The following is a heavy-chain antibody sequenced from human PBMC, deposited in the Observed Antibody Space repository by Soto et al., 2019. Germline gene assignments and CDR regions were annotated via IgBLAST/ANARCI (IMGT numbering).Heavy chain of an antibody. V-gene: IGHV3-23*01. CDR2: ISGSGDST. CDR1: GFTFSNYA. D-gene: IGHD2-15*01. Sequence: EVQLLESGGGLVQPGGSLRLSCTASGFTFSNYAMSWVRQAPGKGLEWVSTISGSGDSTNYADSVKGQFAISRDNSNNMLYVQMDSLRVEDTAVYYCAKENRRGYCSGCICYGYFDYWGQGTLVTVSS. CDR3: AKENRRGYCSGCICYGYFDY. J-gene: IGHJ4*02.